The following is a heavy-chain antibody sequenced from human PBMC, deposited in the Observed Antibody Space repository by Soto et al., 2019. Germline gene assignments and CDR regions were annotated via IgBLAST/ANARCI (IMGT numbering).Heavy chain of an antibody. CDR3: VKTGRFGQLVPSDY. Sequence: GGSLRLSCSASGFTFSSYVMYWVRQAPGKGLEYVSVISSNGDSTHYADSVKGRFTISRDNSKSTLFLQMSSLRTEDTAVYYCVKTGRFGQLVPSDYWGQGTLVTVSS. CDR2: ISSNGDST. D-gene: IGHD6-6*01. CDR1: GFTFSSYV. J-gene: IGHJ4*02. V-gene: IGHV3-64D*06.